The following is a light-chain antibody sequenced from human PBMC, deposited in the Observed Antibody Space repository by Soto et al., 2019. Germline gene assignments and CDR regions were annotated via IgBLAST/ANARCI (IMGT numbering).Light chain of an antibody. CDR3: QQYNNWLLST. CDR2: GAS. CDR1: QSVSSN. J-gene: IGKJ2*01. Sequence: EIVMSQCPATLSVSPGERATLSCRASQSVSSNLAWYQQKPGQAPRLLIYGASTRATGIPARFSGSGSGTEFTLTISSLQSEDFAVYYCQQYNNWLLSTFGQGTKLEIK. V-gene: IGKV3D-15*01.